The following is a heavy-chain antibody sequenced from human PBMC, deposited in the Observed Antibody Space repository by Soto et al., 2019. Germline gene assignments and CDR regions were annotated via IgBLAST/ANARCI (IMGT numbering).Heavy chain of an antibody. D-gene: IGHD4-17*01. CDR1: GGSISSYY. CDR2: IYYSGST. V-gene: IGHV4-59*01. CDR3: ARLTRGTTVTFDY. J-gene: IGHJ4*02. Sequence: SETLSLTCTVSGGSISSYYWSWIRQPPGKGLEWIGYIYYSGSTNYNPSLKSRVTISVDTSKNQFSLKPSSVTAADTAVYYCARLTRGTTVTFDYWGQGTLVTVSS.